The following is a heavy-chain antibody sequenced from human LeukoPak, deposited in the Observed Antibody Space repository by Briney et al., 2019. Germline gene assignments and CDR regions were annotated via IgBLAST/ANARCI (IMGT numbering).Heavy chain of an antibody. V-gene: IGHV4-34*01. J-gene: IGHJ4*02. D-gene: IGHD3-22*01. CDR1: GGSFSGYY. Sequence: SETLSLTCAVYGGSFSGYYWSWIRQPPGKGLEWLGEINHSGSTNYNPSLKSRVTISVDTSKNQFSLKLSSVTAADTAVYYCARGRESLASSGYYYVNPTYYFDYWGQGTLVTVSS. CDR2: INHSGST. CDR3: ARGRESLASSGYYYVNPTYYFDY.